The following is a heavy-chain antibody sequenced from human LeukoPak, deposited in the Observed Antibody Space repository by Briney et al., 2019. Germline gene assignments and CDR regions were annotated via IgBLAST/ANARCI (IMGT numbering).Heavy chain of an antibody. CDR3: LRSHGAH. CDR2: IYYSGST. D-gene: IGHD3-10*01. CDR1: GGSISTSSYY. Sequence: PSETLSLTCIVSGGSISTSSYYWGWIRQPPGKGLEWIGTIYYSGSTYYNPSLKSRVTISVDTSKNQFSLKLSSVTAADTAVYYCLRSHGAHWGQGTLVTVSS. V-gene: IGHV4-39*01. J-gene: IGHJ4*02.